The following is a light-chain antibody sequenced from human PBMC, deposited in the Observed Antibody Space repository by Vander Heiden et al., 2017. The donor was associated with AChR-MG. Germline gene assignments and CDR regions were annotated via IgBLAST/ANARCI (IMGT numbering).Light chain of an antibody. V-gene: IGLV2-11*01. Sequence: QSALTQPRSVSGSPGQAVTIPCTGTANDVGGYNCVTWYQQHPGTAPKLIIFDVTNRPSWVPDRFSASKSGNAASLTISGLQAEDEADYYCSSYAGRSAFYVFGSGTTVTVL. J-gene: IGLJ1*01. CDR1: ANDVGGYNC. CDR2: DVT. CDR3: SSYAGRSAFYV.